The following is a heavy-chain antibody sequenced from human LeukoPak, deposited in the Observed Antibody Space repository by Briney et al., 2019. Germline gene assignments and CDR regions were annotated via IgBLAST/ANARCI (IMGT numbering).Heavy chain of an antibody. Sequence: SVKVSCKASGGTFSSYAISWVRQAPGQGLEWMGGIIPIFGTANYAQKFQGRVTITADESTSTAYMELSSLRSEDTAVYYCARNFHRRLYDSSGYYPYWGQGTLVTVSS. CDR1: GGTFSSYA. CDR2: IIPIFGTA. D-gene: IGHD3-22*01. V-gene: IGHV1-69*13. J-gene: IGHJ4*02. CDR3: ARNFHRRLYDSSGYYPY.